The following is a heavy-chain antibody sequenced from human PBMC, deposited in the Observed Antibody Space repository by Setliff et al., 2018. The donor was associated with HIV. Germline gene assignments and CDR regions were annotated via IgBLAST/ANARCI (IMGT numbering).Heavy chain of an antibody. Sequence: GGSLRLSCAASGFTFSNYWMSWVRQAPGKGLEWVANIKQDGSEKYYVDSVKGRFTISRDNAKNSLYLQMNSLRAEDTAVYYCASTTLEYYYYMDVWGKGTTVTVSS. D-gene: IGHD4-4*01. CDR2: IKQDGSEK. V-gene: IGHV3-7*03. J-gene: IGHJ6*03. CDR3: ASTTLEYYYYMDV. CDR1: GFTFSNYW.